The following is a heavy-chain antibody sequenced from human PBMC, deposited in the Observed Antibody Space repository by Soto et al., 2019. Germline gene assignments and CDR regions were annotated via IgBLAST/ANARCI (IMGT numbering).Heavy chain of an antibody. CDR3: AKTIEQQLVRCAFDI. J-gene: IGHJ3*02. Sequence: EVQLLESGGGLVQPGGSLRLSCAASGFTFTSYSMNWVRQAPGKGLEWVSSVRSSGADTYYADSVKGRFTISRGNSKNTLYLQMNSLRAEDTAIYYCAKTIEQQLVRCAFDIWGQGTMVTVSS. CDR1: GFTFTSYS. V-gene: IGHV3-23*01. CDR2: VRSSGADT. D-gene: IGHD6-13*01.